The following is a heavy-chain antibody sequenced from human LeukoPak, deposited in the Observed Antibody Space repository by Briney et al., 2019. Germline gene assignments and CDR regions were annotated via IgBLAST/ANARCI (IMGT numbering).Heavy chain of an antibody. J-gene: IGHJ6*03. CDR2: IYHSGST. CDR1: GYSISSGYY. D-gene: IGHD6-6*01. CDR3: AREQLEVYYYYYMDV. Sequence: SGTLSLTCTVSGYSISSGYYWGWIRQPPGKGLEWIGSIYHSGSTYYNPSLKSRVTISVDTSKNQFSLKLSSVTAADTAVYYCAREQLEVYYYYYMDVWGKGTTVTVSS. V-gene: IGHV4-38-2*02.